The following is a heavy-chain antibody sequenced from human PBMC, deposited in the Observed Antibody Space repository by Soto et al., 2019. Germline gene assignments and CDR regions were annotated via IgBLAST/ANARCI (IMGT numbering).Heavy chain of an antibody. J-gene: IGHJ4*02. Sequence: GGSLRLSCAASGFTFSSYGMHWVRQAPGKGLEWVAVISYDGSNKYYADSVKGRFTISRDNSKNTLYLQMNSLRAEDTAVYYCAKAAWPRITMIVAESPPLRNLFPSLGLSWVDYWGQGTLVTVSS. CDR3: AKAAWPRITMIVAESPPLRNLFPSLGLSWVDY. CDR2: ISYDGSNK. CDR1: GFTFSSYG. V-gene: IGHV3-30*18. D-gene: IGHD3-22*01.